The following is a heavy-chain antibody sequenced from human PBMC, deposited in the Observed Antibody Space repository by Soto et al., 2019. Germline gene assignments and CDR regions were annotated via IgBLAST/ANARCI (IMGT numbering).Heavy chain of an antibody. J-gene: IGHJ4*02. CDR2: IIPVLGVG. CDR3: AREAGYTYGYVFDY. Sequence: QVQLVQSGAEVKKPGSSVRVSCKASGGTFGNHAISWVRQAPGQGLEWLGGIIPVLGVGDNAQNFQGRVTITAHVSSSTAYLELSSLRSEDTALYYCAREAGYTYGYVFDYWGQGTLVTVSS. CDR1: GGTFGNHA. V-gene: IGHV1-69*01. D-gene: IGHD5-18*01.